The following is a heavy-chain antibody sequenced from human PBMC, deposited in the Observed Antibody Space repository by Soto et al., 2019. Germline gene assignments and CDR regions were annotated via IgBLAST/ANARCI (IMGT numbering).Heavy chain of an antibody. D-gene: IGHD3-22*01. CDR1: GGSTSSADYH. V-gene: IGHV4-39*01. CDR2: IYYSGST. Sequence: SETLSLTCSVSGGSTSSADYHWALTRQPPGKGLEWIATIYYSGSTYSNPSLKSRVGMSIDTSNNQFTLEMRSVTAADTAVYSCASIRYYDISGAMDVWGQGATVTVSS. CDR3: ASIRYYDISGAMDV. J-gene: IGHJ6*02.